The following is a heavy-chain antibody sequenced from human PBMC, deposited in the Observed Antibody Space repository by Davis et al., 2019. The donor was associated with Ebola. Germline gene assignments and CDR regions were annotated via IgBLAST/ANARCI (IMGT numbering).Heavy chain of an antibody. CDR3: ARGPGGYQLLYHNRYYYYGMDV. Sequence: GSLRLSCTVSGGSISSYYWSWIRQPPGKGLEWIGEINHSGSTNYNPSLKSRVTISVDTSKNQFSLKLSSVTAADTAVYYCARGPGGYQLLYHNRYYYYGMDVWGQGTTVTVSS. V-gene: IGHV4-34*01. CDR2: INHSGST. D-gene: IGHD2-2*02. CDR1: GGSISSYY. J-gene: IGHJ6*02.